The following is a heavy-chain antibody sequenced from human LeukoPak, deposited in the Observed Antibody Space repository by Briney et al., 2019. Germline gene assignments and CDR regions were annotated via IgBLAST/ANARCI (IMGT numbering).Heavy chain of an antibody. CDR3: ARTDYDILTGYYRDFDY. J-gene: IGHJ4*02. Sequence: SETLSLTCTVSGGSISSYYWSWIRQPPGKGLEWIGYIYYSGGTNYNPSLKSRVTISVDTSKNQFSLKLSSVTAADTAVYYCARTDYDILTGYYRDFDYWGQGTLVTVSS. CDR1: GGSISSYY. CDR2: IYYSGGT. D-gene: IGHD3-9*01. V-gene: IGHV4-59*12.